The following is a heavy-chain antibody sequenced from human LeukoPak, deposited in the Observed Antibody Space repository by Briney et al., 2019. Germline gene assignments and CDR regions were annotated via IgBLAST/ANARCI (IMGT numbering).Heavy chain of an antibody. CDR3: AKAGHSSSWAWADY. Sequence: PGGSLRLSCAASGFTFSSYAMSWVRRAPGKGLEWVSVISGSDDSTYYADSVKGRFTISRDNSKNTLFLQMNSLRAEDTALYYCAKAGHSSSWAWADYWGQGTLVTVSS. J-gene: IGHJ4*02. CDR1: GFTFSSYA. V-gene: IGHV3-23*01. CDR2: ISGSDDST. D-gene: IGHD6-13*01.